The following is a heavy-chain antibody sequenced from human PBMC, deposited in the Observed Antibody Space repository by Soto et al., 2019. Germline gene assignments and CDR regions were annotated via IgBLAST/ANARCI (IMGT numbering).Heavy chain of an antibody. J-gene: IGHJ4*02. CDR2: IYYSGST. D-gene: IGHD3-3*01. V-gene: IGHV4-39*01. CDR1: GGSISSSSYY. CDR3: ASFWSGYYSRFDY. Sequence: QLQLQESGPGLVKPSETLSLTCTVSGGSISSSSYYWGWIRQPPGKGLEWIGSIYYSGSTYYNPSLKSRVTISVDTSKNQFALKLSSVTAADTAVYYCASFWSGYYSRFDYWGQGTLVTVSS.